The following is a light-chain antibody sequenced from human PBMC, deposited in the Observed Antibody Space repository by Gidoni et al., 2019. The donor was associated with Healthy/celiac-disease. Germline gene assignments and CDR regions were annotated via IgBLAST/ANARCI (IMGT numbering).Light chain of an antibody. CDR1: KLGGKY. J-gene: IGLJ1*01. Sequence: HETTPPPSVSASPGQTASITCPGDKLGGKYACWYQQKPGQSPVLVIYHASKRPSGIPERFTGSTSGNTAPLTISGTQAMDEADYFCRAWNSSTDNYVFGPGAKVTVL. CDR2: HAS. V-gene: IGLV3-1*01. CDR3: RAWNSSTDNYV.